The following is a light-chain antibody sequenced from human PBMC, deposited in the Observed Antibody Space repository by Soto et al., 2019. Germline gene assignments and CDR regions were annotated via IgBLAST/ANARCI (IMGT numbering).Light chain of an antibody. CDR2: GAT. V-gene: IGKV3-15*01. Sequence: EILLTQSPATLSVSPGETATLSCRASQNVLSDLAWYQQKPGQAPRLLVYGATTRATDAPAKFRGRGSGTEFSLTISSLQSEDSATYYCHQRSNWPLTFGGGTKLEIK. CDR3: HQRSNWPLT. J-gene: IGKJ4*01. CDR1: QNVLSD.